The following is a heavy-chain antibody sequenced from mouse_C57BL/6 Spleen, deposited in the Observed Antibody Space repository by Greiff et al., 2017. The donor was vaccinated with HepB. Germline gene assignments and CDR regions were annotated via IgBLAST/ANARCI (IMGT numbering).Heavy chain of an antibody. Sequence: VQLKESGPGLVKPSQSLSLTCSVTGYSITSGYYWNWIRQFPGNKLEWMGYISYDGSNNYNPSLKNRISITRDTSKNQFFLKLNSVTTEDTATYYCARSGNYGNRFAYWGQGTLVTVSA. CDR2: ISYDGSN. J-gene: IGHJ3*01. CDR3: ARSGNYGNRFAY. CDR1: GYSITSGYY. D-gene: IGHD2-1*01. V-gene: IGHV3-6*01.